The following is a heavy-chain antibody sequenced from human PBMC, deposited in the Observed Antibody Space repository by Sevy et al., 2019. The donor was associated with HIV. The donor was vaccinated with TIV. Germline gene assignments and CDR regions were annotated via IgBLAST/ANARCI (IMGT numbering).Heavy chain of an antibody. D-gene: IGHD5-12*01. J-gene: IGHJ6*02. V-gene: IGHV3-48*01. CDR1: GFTFSTYD. Sequence: GGSLRLSCAASGFTFSTYDMNWVRQAPGKGVEWISYISSSSSNIYYADSVKGRFTISRDNAKNSLFVQMHSLRAEDTAVYYCAREGGYTDQGMDVWGQGTTVNVSS. CDR2: ISSSSSNI. CDR3: AREGGYTDQGMDV.